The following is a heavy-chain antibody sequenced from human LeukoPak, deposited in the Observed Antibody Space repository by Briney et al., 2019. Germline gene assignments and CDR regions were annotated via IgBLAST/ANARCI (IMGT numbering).Heavy chain of an antibody. J-gene: IGHJ5*02. V-gene: IGHV4-34*01. Sequence: SETLSLTCAVYGGSFSGYYWSWIRQPPGKGLEWIGEINHSGSTNYNPSLKSRVTISVGTSKNQFSLKLSSVTAADTAVYYCARGGDCSSTSCYTFWFDPWGQGTLVTVSS. CDR1: GGSFSGYY. D-gene: IGHD2-2*02. CDR3: ARGGDCSSTSCYTFWFDP. CDR2: INHSGST.